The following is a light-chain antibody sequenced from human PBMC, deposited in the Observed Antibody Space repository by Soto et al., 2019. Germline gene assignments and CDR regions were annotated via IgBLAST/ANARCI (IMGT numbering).Light chain of an antibody. V-gene: IGLV2-8*01. CDR1: SSDVGGFNY. Sequence: SALTQPPSASGPPGQSVTISCTGTSSDVGGFNYVCWYQQHPVKAPKVIIYEVSKRPSGVPDRFSGSKSGSTASLTVSGLPAEDEADYYLTSDALSNIFVFPSGTKETV. CDR3: TSDALSNIFV. CDR2: EVS. J-gene: IGLJ1*01.